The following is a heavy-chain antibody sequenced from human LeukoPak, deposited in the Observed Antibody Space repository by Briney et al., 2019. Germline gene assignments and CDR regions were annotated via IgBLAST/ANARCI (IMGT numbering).Heavy chain of an antibody. Sequence: GGSLRLSCAASGFSFTTYSMYWVRQAPGKGVEWVSSISSSSTYIYYADSVRGRFTISRDNAKNSLYLQMNSLRAEDTAAYYCARHISSTVVTPGYFDYWGQGTLVSVSS. D-gene: IGHD4-23*01. CDR2: ISSSSTYI. J-gene: IGHJ4*02. CDR1: GFSFTTYS. V-gene: IGHV3-21*01. CDR3: ARHISSTVVTPGYFDY.